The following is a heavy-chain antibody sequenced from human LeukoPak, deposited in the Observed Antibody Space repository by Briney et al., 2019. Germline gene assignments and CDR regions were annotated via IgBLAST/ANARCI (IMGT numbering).Heavy chain of an antibody. J-gene: IGHJ3*02. D-gene: IGHD4-17*01. V-gene: IGHV4-34*01. CDR1: GGSFSSYY. CDR3: ARVGYPTQRRVLSTVTIPTAGAFDI. Sequence: SETLSLTCADYGGSFSSYYWSWIRPPPGKGLEWIGEINHTGRTKYNPSLKSRVSISVDTSKNQFSLRLTSVTAADTAVYHCARVGYPTQRRVLSTVTIPTAGAFDIWGQGTLVTVSS. CDR2: INHTGRT.